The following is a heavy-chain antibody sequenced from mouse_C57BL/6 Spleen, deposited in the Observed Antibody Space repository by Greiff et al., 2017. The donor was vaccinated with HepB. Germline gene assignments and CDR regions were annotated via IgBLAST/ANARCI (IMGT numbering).Heavy chain of an antibody. Sequence: VQLKQSGAELAKPGASVKLSCKASGYTFTSYWIHWVKQRPGQGLEWIGYINPSSGYTKYNQKFKDKATLNADKSSSTAYMQLSSLTYEDSAVYYCAREYYYGSSGYFDVWGTGTTVTVSS. CDR2: INPSSGYT. V-gene: IGHV1-7*01. CDR1: GYTFTSYW. J-gene: IGHJ1*03. CDR3: AREYYYGSSGYFDV. D-gene: IGHD1-1*01.